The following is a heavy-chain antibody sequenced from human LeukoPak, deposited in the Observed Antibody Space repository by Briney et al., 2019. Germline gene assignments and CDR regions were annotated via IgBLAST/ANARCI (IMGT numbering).Heavy chain of an antibody. D-gene: IGHD3-10*01. CDR1: GFTFSSYA. CDR2: ISYDGTNK. CDR3: ARATYYYGSVDV. Sequence: PGGSLRLSCAPSGFTFSSYAMHWVRQAPGKGLEWVAVISYDGTNKYYADSVKGRFTISRDNSKNTLYLQMNSLRAEDTAVYYCARATYYYGSVDVWGQGTTVTVSS. J-gene: IGHJ6*02. V-gene: IGHV3-30-3*01.